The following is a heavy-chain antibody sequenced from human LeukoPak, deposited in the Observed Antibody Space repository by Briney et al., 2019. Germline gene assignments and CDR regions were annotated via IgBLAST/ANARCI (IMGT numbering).Heavy chain of an antibody. V-gene: IGHV3-23*01. Sequence: GGSLRLSCTASGFTFSTYAMTWVRQAPGKGLEWVSSISGSGDSTYHADSVKGRFTISRDNSKNTLYLQMNSLRADDTALYHCARDSGSYLQPTDYWGQGTLVTVSS. D-gene: IGHD1-26*01. CDR1: GFTFSTYA. J-gene: IGHJ4*02. CDR2: ISGSGDST. CDR3: ARDSGSYLQPTDY.